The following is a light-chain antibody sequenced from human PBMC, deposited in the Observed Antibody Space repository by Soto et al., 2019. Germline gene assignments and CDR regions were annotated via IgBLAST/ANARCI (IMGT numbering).Light chain of an antibody. V-gene: IGKV1-5*03. J-gene: IGKJ4*01. CDR2: KAS. Sequence: DIQMTQSPSTLSASVGDRVTITCRASQSVSSWLAWYQQKPGKAPKLLIYKASSLESGVPSRFSGSESGTEFTLTISSLQTDDFATYYCQQHKTFPLTFGGGTKVDI. CDR3: QQHKTFPLT. CDR1: QSVSSW.